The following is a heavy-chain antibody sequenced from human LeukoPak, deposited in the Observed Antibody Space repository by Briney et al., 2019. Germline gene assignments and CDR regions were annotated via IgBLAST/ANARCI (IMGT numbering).Heavy chain of an antibody. J-gene: IGHJ6*03. CDR2: IDSSGIDT. V-gene: IGHV3-74*01. Sequence: GGSLRLSCTGSGFSFSSYWMHWVRQAPGKGLVWVSRIDSSGIDTSYADSVKGRFTISRDNAKSTLYLQMNSLRAEDAAVYYCARVGPIEVAGTHPDYYYYYMDVWGKVTTVTISS. D-gene: IGHD6-19*01. CDR3: ARVGPIEVAGTHPDYYYYYMDV. CDR1: GFSFSSYW.